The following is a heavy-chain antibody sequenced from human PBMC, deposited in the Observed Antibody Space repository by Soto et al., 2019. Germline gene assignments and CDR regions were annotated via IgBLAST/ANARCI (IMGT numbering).Heavy chain of an antibody. V-gene: IGHV3-15*07. CDR2: IKSKTDGGTT. J-gene: IGHJ6*02. D-gene: IGHD4-17*01. CDR3: TTHYGDYVHYYSGMDV. Sequence: EVQLVESGGGLVKPGGSLRLSCAASSFTFSNAWLNWVRQAPGKGLEWVGRIKSKTDGGTTDYAAPVKGRFTISRDDSKNTLYLQMNSLKTEDTAVYYCTTHYGDYVHYYSGMDVWGQGTTVTVSS. CDR1: SFTFSNAW.